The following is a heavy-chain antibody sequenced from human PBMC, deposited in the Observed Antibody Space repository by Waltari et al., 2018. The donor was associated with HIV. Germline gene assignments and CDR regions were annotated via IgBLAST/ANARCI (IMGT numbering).Heavy chain of an antibody. Sequence: QMQLVQSGPEVKKPGTSVKVSCKASGFTFTSSAVQWVRQARGQRLEWIGWIVVGSGNTNYAQKFQERVTITRDMSTSTAYMELSSLRSEDTAVYYCAAGYDSSGYYYKSSVYWGQGTLVTVSS. J-gene: IGHJ4*02. CDR3: AAGYDSSGYYYKSSVY. D-gene: IGHD3-22*01. CDR2: IVVGSGNT. CDR1: GFTFTSSA. V-gene: IGHV1-58*01.